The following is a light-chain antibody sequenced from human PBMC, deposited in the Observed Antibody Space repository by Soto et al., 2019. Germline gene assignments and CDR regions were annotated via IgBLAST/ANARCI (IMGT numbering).Light chain of an antibody. CDR1: SSDVGGYNY. Sequence: QSVLTQPPSASGSPGQSVTISCTGTSSDVGGYNYVSWYQQHPGKAHKLMIYEVSKRPSGVPDRFSGSKSGNTASLNVSGLQAEDEADYNCSSYAGSNNYVFGTGTKVTVL. CDR2: EVS. J-gene: IGLJ1*01. V-gene: IGLV2-8*01. CDR3: SSYAGSNNYV.